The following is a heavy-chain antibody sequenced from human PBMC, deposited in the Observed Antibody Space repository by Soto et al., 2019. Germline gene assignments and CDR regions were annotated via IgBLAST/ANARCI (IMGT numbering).Heavy chain of an antibody. J-gene: IGHJ4*02. D-gene: IGHD2-15*01. V-gene: IGHV3-21*01. Sequence: PGGSLRLSCAASGFTFSSYSMNWVRQAPGKGLEWVSSISSSSYIYYADSVKGRFTISRDNAKNSLYLQMNSLRAEDTAVYYCARASLAAKGGYYFDYWGQGTLVTVSS. CDR1: GFTFSSYS. CDR3: ARASLAAKGGYYFDY. CDR2: ISSSSYI.